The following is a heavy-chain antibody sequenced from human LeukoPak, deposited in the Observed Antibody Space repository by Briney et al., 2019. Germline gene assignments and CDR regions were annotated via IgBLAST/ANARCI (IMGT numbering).Heavy chain of an antibody. D-gene: IGHD3-22*01. CDR1: GFTFSSYA. Sequence: PGRSLRLSCAASGFTFSSYAMHWVRQAPGKGLEWVAVISCDGSNKYYADSVKGRFTISRDNSKNTLYLQMNSLRAEDTAVHYCARAWGGSGYPLYYFDYWGQGTLVTVSS. J-gene: IGHJ4*02. V-gene: IGHV3-30-3*01. CDR2: ISCDGSNK. CDR3: ARAWGGSGYPLYYFDY.